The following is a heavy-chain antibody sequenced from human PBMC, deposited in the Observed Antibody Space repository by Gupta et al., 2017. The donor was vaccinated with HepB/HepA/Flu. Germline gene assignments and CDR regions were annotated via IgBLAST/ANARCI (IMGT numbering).Heavy chain of an antibody. J-gene: IGHJ4*02. CDR3: AKGRGDYGDNKIGFDY. D-gene: IGHD4-17*01. V-gene: IGHV3-23*01. Sequence: GHMLESGGDLVQPGGSLTLSCAASGFTFSTYSMHWSRLAQGKGLEWVSVISGSGDSTDYVDSVKGRFTISRDNSKDILYLQMNSLRAEDTAIYYCAKGRGDYGDNKIGFDYWGQGTLVTVSS. CDR2: ISGSGDST. CDR1: GFTFSTYS.